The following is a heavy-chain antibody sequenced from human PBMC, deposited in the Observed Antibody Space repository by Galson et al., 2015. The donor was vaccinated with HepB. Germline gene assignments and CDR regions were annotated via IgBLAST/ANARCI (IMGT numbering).Heavy chain of an antibody. V-gene: IGHV3-30*04. Sequence: SLRLSCAASGFTFSSCGMHWVRQAPGQGLEWVACILYDGNNKQYEDSVKRRLTISRDNSKNTLYLQMNSLRGEDTAVYYCSRTRSRGISGHSYYFDYWGQGTLVTVSS. CDR2: ILYDGNNK. J-gene: IGHJ4*02. CDR3: SRTRSRGISGHSYYFDY. CDR1: GFTFSSCG. D-gene: IGHD3-10*01.